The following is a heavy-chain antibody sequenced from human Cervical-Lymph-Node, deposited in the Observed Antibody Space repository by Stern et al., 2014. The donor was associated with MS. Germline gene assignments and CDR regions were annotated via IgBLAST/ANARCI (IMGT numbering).Heavy chain of an antibody. Sequence: EDQLVESGAELKKPGDYLKLSCKGSGYSFTSYWIGWVRQMPAKGLEWMGVIHTGESDTSYSPSFQGQFTISADKPTRPPYLHRRSLKTSDTAIYYCVRAYPTSSLPGTDWGQGTLVTVSS. CDR3: VRAYPTSSLPGTD. CDR2: IHTGESDT. J-gene: IGHJ4*02. V-gene: IGHV5-51*04. D-gene: IGHD6-13*01. CDR1: GYSFTSYW.